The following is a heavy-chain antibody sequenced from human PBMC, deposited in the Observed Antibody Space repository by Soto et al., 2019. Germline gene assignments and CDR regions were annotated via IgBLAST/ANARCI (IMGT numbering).Heavy chain of an antibody. V-gene: IGHV1-18*01. CDR2: ISGSKGNT. J-gene: IGHJ4*02. CDR1: GYTFDTYA. Sequence: QVQLVQSGVEVKKPGASVKVSCKASGYTFDTYAITWVRQAPGQGLEWMGWISGSKGNTNYAQEFHVICTMTTVPSNSGSSMELGSLRTDHTAVVYCSRDGPSGYPRPPDYWGQGTLVTVSS. D-gene: IGHD3-22*01. CDR3: SRDGPSGYPRPPDY.